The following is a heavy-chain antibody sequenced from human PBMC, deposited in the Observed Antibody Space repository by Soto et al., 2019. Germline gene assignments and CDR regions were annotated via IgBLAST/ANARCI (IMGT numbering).Heavy chain of an antibody. D-gene: IGHD6-13*01. CDR1: GGTFSSSA. Sequence: QVQLVQSGAEVKKPGSSVKVSCKASGGTFSSSAISWVRQAPGQGLEWMGGIIPMSGIGKYAQKFQGRVTITADDSTSTVYMGLNRLRSEDTAVYYCVRDGSIAAAGSNYDYGMDVWGKGTTVTVSS. J-gene: IGHJ6*04. CDR3: VRDGSIAAAGSNYDYGMDV. CDR2: IIPMSGIG. V-gene: IGHV1-69*01.